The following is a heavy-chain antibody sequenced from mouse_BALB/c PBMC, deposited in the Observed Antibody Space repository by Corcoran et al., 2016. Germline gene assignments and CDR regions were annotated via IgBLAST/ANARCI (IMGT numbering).Heavy chain of an antibody. CDR2: INPNNGGI. V-gene: IGHV1-18*01. Sequence: EVLLQQSGPELVKPGASLKIPCKASGYTFTDYNMDWVKQSHGKSLEWIGDINPNNGGIIYNQKFKGKATLTVDKSSSTAYMELRSLTSEDTAVYYCARRGNYGLYYAMDYWGQGTSVTVSS. CDR1: GYTFTDYN. D-gene: IGHD2-1*01. J-gene: IGHJ4*01. CDR3: ARRGNYGLYYAMDY.